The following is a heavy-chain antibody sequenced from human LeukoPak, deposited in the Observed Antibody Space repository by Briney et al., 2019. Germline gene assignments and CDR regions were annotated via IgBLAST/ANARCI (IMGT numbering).Heavy chain of an antibody. CDR3: ATDLQQQLAYDY. D-gene: IGHD6-13*01. Sequence: SVKVSCKASGGTFSSYAISWVRQAPGQGLEWMGRIIPILGIANYAQKFQGRVTITADKSTSTAYMELSSLRSEDTAVYYCATDLQQQLAYDYWGQGTLVTGSS. CDR1: GGTFSSYA. CDR2: IIPILGIA. J-gene: IGHJ4*02. V-gene: IGHV1-69*04.